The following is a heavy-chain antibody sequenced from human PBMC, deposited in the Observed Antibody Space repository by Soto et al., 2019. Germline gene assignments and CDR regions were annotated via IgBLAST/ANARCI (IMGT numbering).Heavy chain of an antibody. D-gene: IGHD3-3*01. V-gene: IGHV1-18*01. CDR1: GYTFTSYG. CDR3: ARAVGVVITDNWFDP. CDR2: ISAYNGNT. J-gene: IGHJ5*02. Sequence: ASVKVSCKASGYTFTSYGISGVRQAPGQGLEWMGWISAYNGNTNYAQKLQGRVTMTTDTSTSTAYMELRSLRSDDTAVYYCARAVGVVITDNWFDPWGQGTLVTVSS.